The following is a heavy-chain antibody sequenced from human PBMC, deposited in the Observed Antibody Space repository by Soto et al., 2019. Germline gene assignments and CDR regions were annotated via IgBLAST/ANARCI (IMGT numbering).Heavy chain of an antibody. CDR1: GGSIISGDYY. CDR3: ARVSTQQRWFDP. Sequence: SETLSLTCTVSGGSIISGDYYWIWIRQPPGKGLEWIGYIYYSGNTYYNPSLKSRVTISVDTSKNQFSLKLSSVTAADTAVYSCARVSTQQRWFDPWGQGTLVSVSS. J-gene: IGHJ5*02. V-gene: IGHV4-30-4*01. D-gene: IGHD1-1*01. CDR2: IYYSGNT.